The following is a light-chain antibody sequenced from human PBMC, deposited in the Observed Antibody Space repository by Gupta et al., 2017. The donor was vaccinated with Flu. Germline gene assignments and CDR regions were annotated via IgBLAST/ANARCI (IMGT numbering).Light chain of an antibody. CDR3: DSYTITDTWV. Sequence: QTALPQPASASGSHGQSITISWTGTRTDVGGYNYVSCSQHYPVKAHKLVIYDVSKRPSEVADRFSVSKAGTTAAPTISERQAEDADDYYCDSYTITDTWVFGGGTKLTVL. CDR1: RTDVGGYNY. J-gene: IGLJ3*02. V-gene: IGLV2-14*03. CDR2: DVS.